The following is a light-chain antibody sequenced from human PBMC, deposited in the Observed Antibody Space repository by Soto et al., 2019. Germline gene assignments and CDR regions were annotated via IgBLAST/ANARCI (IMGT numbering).Light chain of an antibody. CDR3: QQRTDWRYT. Sequence: EIVLTQSPAILSLSPGERATLSCRASQSVITYLSWYQQTPGQAPRLLIYDASNRAAGIPARFSGSGSGTDFTLTISSLEPEDFAVYYCQQRTDWRYTFGQGTKLEIK. V-gene: IGKV3-11*01. J-gene: IGKJ2*01. CDR2: DAS. CDR1: QSVITY.